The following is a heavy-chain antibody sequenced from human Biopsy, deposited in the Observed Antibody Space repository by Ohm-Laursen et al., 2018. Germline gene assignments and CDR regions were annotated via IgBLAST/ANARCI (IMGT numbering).Heavy chain of an antibody. CDR1: GYTFISYG. V-gene: IGHV1-18*01. CDR2: INPYNDGT. Sequence: GASVKVSCKASGYTFISYGISWVRQAPGQGLEWMGWINPYNDGTHYAQKVQGRVTMTTDTSTNTAYMELRSLKSDDTALYYCALGGMRFLERPGDFFKSWGQGTLVTVSS. D-gene: IGHD3-3*01. CDR3: ALGGMRFLERPGDFFKS. J-gene: IGHJ4*02.